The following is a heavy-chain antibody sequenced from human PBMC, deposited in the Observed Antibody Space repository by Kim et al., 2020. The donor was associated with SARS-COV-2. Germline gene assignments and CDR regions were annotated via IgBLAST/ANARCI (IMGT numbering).Heavy chain of an antibody. CDR2: ISGSGGST. CDR1: GFTFSSYA. Sequence: GGSLRLSCAASGFTFSSYAMSWVRQAPGKGLEWVSAISGSGGSTYYADSVKGRFTISRDNSKNTLYLQMNSLRAEDTAVYYCAKDGAGILTGYYNPPYYYYGGDVGGRGSTGSVSS. CDR3: AKDGAGILTGYYNPPYYYYGGDV. J-gene: IGHJ6*02. V-gene: IGHV3-23*01. D-gene: IGHD3-9*01.